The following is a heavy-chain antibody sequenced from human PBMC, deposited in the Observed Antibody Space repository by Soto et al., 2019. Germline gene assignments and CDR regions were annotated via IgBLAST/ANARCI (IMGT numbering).Heavy chain of an antibody. CDR2: IYYSGST. CDR1: GGSISSGGYY. V-gene: IGHV4-31*03. J-gene: IGHJ5*02. Sequence: SETLSLTCTVSGGSISSGGYYWSWIRQHPGKGLEWIGYIYYSGSTYYNPSLKSRVTISVDTSKNQFSLKLSSVTAADTAVYFCAGDEGERFSSWFDPWGQGTLVTVSS. CDR3: AGDEGERFSSWFDP.